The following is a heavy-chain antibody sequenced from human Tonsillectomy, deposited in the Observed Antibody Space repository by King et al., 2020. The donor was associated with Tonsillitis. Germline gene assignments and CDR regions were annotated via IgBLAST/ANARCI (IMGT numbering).Heavy chain of an antibody. J-gene: IGHJ5*02. CDR2: INHSGST. CDR3: ACNPYGSGSASWFDP. D-gene: IGHD3-10*01. V-gene: IGHV4-34*01. CDR1: GGSFSGYY. Sequence: VQLQQWGAGLLKPSETLSLTCAVYGGSFSGYYWSWIRQPPGKGLEWIGEINHSGSTNYNPSLKSRVTISVDTSKNQFSLKLSSVTAADTAVYYCACNPYGSGSASWFDPWGQGTLVTVSS.